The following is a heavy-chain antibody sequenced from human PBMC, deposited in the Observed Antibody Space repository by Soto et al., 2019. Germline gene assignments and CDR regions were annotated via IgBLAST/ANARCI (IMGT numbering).Heavy chain of an antibody. V-gene: IGHV1-8*01. CDR2: MNPNSGNT. D-gene: IGHD4-17*01. J-gene: IGHJ6*02. Sequence: ASVKVSCKASGYTFTSYDINWVRQSTGQGLEWMGWMNPNSGNTDYAQKFQGRVTMTRNTSISTAYMELSSLRSEDTAVYYCASGGDNGDYEGYYYYGMDVWGQGTTVTVSS. CDR3: ASGGDNGDYEGYYYYGMDV. CDR1: GYTFTSYD.